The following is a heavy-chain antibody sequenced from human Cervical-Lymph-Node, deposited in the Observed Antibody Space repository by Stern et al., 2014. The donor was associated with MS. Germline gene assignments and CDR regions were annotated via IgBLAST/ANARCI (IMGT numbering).Heavy chain of an antibody. Sequence: EVQLVESGGGLVQPGGSLRLSCAASGFTFTSYWLHWVRQAPGKGLVWVSRLNRDGGTTAYADYVKGRFTITRANARNTVYLQMSGLRAEDTAVYYCARALRRENDAFDIWGQGTMVTVSS. CDR1: GFTFTSYW. V-gene: IGHV3-74*03. J-gene: IGHJ3*02. CDR3: ARALRRENDAFDI. CDR2: LNRDGGTT.